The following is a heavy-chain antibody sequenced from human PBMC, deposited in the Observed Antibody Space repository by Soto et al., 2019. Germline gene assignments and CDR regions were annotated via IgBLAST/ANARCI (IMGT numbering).Heavy chain of an antibody. D-gene: IGHD3-3*01. Sequence: AGGSLRLSCAASGFTFSSYAMSWVRQAPGKGLEWVSSISGSGGSTYYADSVKGRFTISRDNSKNTLYLQVNSVRAEDTAVYYCAKDSRDYYTRYHFDYWGQGTLVTVSS. V-gene: IGHV3-23*01. J-gene: IGHJ4*02. CDR1: GFTFSSYA. CDR3: AKDSRDYYTRYHFDY. CDR2: ISGSGGST.